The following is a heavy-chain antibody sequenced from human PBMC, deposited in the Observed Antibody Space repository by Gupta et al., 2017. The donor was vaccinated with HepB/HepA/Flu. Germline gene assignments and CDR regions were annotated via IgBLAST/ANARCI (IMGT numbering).Heavy chain of an antibody. D-gene: IGHD5-18*01. CDR3: EHTAMEAPDRRRKRGFDT. J-gene: IGHJ5*02. CDR2: IYWNDDK. V-gene: IGHV2-5*01. Sequence: ITLKESGPTLVKPTQTLTLTCTFSGFSLSTSGVGVGWIRQPPGKALEWLARIYWNDDKRYSKSRKSRRTITKDTSKKQVVRTMANMEAVDTEISDSEHTAMEAPDRRRKRGFDTGGQGTMVTVFS. CDR1: GFSLSTSGVG.